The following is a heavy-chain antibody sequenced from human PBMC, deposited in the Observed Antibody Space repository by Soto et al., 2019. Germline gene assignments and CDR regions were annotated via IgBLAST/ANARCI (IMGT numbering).Heavy chain of an antibody. CDR2: INAGNGNT. CDR1: GYTFTTYA. D-gene: IGHD6-19*01. Sequence: QVQLVQSGAEEKKPGASVKVSCKASGYTFTTYAMHWVLQAPGHMLEWMGWINAGNGNTKYSQKFHGRVTITRDTSASTAYMELSSLRSEDTAVYYCARAVAVPAAFDYWGQGTLVTVSS. V-gene: IGHV1-3*05. J-gene: IGHJ4*02. CDR3: ARAVAVPAAFDY.